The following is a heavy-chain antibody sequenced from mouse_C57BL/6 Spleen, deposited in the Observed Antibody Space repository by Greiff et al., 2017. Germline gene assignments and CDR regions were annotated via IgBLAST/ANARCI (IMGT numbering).Heavy chain of an antibody. Sequence: VQLQQPGAELVRPGSSVKLSCKASGYTFTSYWMHWVKQRPIQGLEWIGNIDPSDSETHYNQKFKDKATLTVDKSSSTAYMQLSSLTSEDSAVYYCARGATMITIFFDYWGQGTTLTVSS. V-gene: IGHV1-52*01. D-gene: IGHD2-4*01. CDR3: ARGATMITIFFDY. CDR2: IDPSDSET. J-gene: IGHJ2*01. CDR1: GYTFTSYW.